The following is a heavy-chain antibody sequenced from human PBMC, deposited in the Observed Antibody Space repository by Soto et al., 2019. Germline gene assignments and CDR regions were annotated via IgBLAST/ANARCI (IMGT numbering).Heavy chain of an antibody. CDR3: ARNVRAAAGGRKDYYYYMDV. J-gene: IGHJ6*03. CDR1: GGSISSYY. Sequence: KQSQTLSLTCTVSGGSISSYYWSWIRQPPGKGLEWIGYIYYSGSTNYNPSLKSRVTISVDTSKNQFSLKLSSVTAADTAVYYCARNVRAAAGGRKDYYYYMDVWGKGTTVTVSS. CDR2: IYYSGST. V-gene: IGHV4-59*08. D-gene: IGHD6-13*01.